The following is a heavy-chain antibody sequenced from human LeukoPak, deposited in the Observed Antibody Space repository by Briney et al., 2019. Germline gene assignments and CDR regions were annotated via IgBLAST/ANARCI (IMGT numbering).Heavy chain of an antibody. CDR1: GYTLTELS. Sequence: ASVKVSCKVSGYTLTELSMHWVRQAPGKGLEWMGGFEPEDDETIYAQKFQGRVTMTEDTSTDTAYMELSSLRSEDTAVYYCATCVQRYNWNDRQLDYWGQGTLVTVSS. CDR3: ATCVQRYNWNDRQLDY. J-gene: IGHJ4*02. V-gene: IGHV1-24*01. D-gene: IGHD1-1*01. CDR2: FEPEDDET.